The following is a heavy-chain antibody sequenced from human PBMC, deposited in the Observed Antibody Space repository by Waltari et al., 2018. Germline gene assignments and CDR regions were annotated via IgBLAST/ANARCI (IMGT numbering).Heavy chain of an antibody. V-gene: IGHV4-39*07. Sequence: QLQLQESGPGLVKPSETLSLTCTVSGGSISSSSYYWGWIRQPPGKGLEWIGSIYYSGSTYYNPSLKSRVTISVDTSKNQFSLKLSSVTAADTAVYYCARDSFTLEGLNWFDPWGQGTLVTVSS. J-gene: IGHJ5*02. CDR2: IYYSGST. D-gene: IGHD3-16*01. CDR1: GGSISSSSYY. CDR3: ARDSFTLEGLNWFDP.